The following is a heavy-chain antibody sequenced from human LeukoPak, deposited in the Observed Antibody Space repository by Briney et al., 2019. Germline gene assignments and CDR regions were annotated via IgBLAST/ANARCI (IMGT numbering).Heavy chain of an antibody. CDR2: SSAYGNT. CDR1: GYSFTSYG. Sequence: ASVKVSCKASGYSFTSYGISWVRQAPGQGLEWMGWSSAYGNTNYAQKLQGRVTMTEDTSTDTAYMELSSLRSEDTAVYYCATANPRTGLRFLEWLSPAFDIWGQGTMVTVSS. D-gene: IGHD3-3*01. V-gene: IGHV1-18*01. CDR3: ATANPRTGLRFLEWLSPAFDI. J-gene: IGHJ3*02.